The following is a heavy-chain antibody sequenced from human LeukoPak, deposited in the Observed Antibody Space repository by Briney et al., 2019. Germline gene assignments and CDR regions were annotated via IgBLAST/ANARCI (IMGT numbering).Heavy chain of an antibody. CDR3: VKDSPPRYSGSPPAY. CDR1: GFTFSSSA. D-gene: IGHD1-26*01. V-gene: IGHV3-23*01. J-gene: IGHJ4*02. Sequence: PGGSLRLSCAASGFTFSSSAMSWVRQVPGKGLEWFSGISASGGSTYYADSVRGRFTISRDNSKNTLYVQMNSLRDKDTAVYYCVKDSPPRYSGSPPAYWGQGTLVTVSS. CDR2: ISASGGST.